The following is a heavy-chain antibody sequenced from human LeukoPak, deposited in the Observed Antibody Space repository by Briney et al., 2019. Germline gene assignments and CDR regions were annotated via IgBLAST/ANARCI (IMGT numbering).Heavy chain of an antibody. Sequence: GGSLRLSCAASGFTFDDYGMSWVRQAPGKGLEWVSGINWNGGSTGYADSVKGRFTISRGNAKNSLYLQMNSLRDEDTAVYYCARGPGGFRGVPLDYWGQGTLVTVSS. CDR3: ARGPGGFRGVPLDY. V-gene: IGHV3-20*04. D-gene: IGHD3-10*01. CDR2: INWNGGST. J-gene: IGHJ4*02. CDR1: GFTFDDYG.